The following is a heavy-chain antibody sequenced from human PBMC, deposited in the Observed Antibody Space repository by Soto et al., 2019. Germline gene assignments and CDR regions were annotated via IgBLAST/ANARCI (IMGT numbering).Heavy chain of an antibody. CDR2: ISYDGSNK. J-gene: IGHJ4*02. D-gene: IGHD3-22*01. CDR1: GFTFSSYA. Sequence: PGGSLRLSCAASGFTFSSYAMHWVRQAPGKGLEWVAVISYDGSNKYYADSVKGRFTISRDNSKNTLYLQMNSLRAEDTAVYYCARDRHYYDSSGYFFLSLWGMGTLVTVSS. V-gene: IGHV3-30-3*01. CDR3: ARDRHYYDSSGYFFLSL.